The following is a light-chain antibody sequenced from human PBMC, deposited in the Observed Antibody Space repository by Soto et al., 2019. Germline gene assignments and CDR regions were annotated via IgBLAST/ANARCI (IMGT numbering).Light chain of an antibody. J-gene: IGLJ1*01. CDR2: DVS. CDR3: SSYTSSSTLYV. Sequence: QSALTQPASVSGSPGQSITISCTGPSIDVGGYNYVSWYQQHPGKAPKLMIYDVSNRPSGVSNRFSGSKSGNTASLTISGLQAEDEADYYCSSYTSSSTLYVFGTGTKVTVL. CDR1: SIDVGGYNY. V-gene: IGLV2-14*01.